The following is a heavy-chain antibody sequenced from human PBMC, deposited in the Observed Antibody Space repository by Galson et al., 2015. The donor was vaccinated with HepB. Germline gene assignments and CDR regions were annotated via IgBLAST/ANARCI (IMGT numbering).Heavy chain of an antibody. CDR1: GYSFTSYW. V-gene: IGHV5-10-1*01. CDR2: IDPSDSYN. J-gene: IGHJ5*02. Sequence: SGAEVKKPGESLRISCKGSGYSFTSYWITWVRQMPGKGLEWMGRIDPSDSYNDYSPSFQGHVTISADKSISTAYLQWSSLKASDTAMYYCARHIIAAAGADLWGQGTLVTVSS. CDR3: ARHIIAAAGADL. D-gene: IGHD6-13*01.